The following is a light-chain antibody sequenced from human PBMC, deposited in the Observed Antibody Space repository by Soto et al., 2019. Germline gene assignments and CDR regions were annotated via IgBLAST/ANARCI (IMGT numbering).Light chain of an antibody. J-gene: IGKJ4*01. CDR3: QQLNTYPPT. CDR2: AAS. CDR1: QGIRNH. Sequence: IQLTQSPSSLSASVGDRVTITCRARQGIRNHLAWYQQESGKAPKLLIYAASTLQSGVPSGFTGSGFGTNFTLTIRSLQPEDLATYYCQQLNTYPPTFGGGTKVEIK. V-gene: IGKV1-9*01.